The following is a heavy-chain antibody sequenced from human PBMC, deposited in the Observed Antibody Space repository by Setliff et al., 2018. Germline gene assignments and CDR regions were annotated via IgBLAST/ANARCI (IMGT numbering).Heavy chain of an antibody. CDR2: IDISSTTI. CDR3: ARDRDDGSSFAEYFQH. Sequence: PGESLKISCAASGFTFSSYSMKWVRQAPGKGLEWISYIDISSTTIYYADSVKGRFTISRDNAKNSLYLQMNSLRAGDTAVYYCARDRDDGSSFAEYFQHWGQGTLVTVSS. CDR1: GFTFSSYS. D-gene: IGHD6-6*01. V-gene: IGHV3-48*01. J-gene: IGHJ1*01.